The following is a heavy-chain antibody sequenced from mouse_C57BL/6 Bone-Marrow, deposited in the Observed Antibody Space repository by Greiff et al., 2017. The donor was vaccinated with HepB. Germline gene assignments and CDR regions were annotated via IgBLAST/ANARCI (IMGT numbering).Heavy chain of an antibody. D-gene: IGHD1-1*01. CDR1: GYTFTSYW. V-gene: IGHV1-52*01. CDR2: IDPSDSET. CDR3: ATTVVANYAMDY. Sequence: QVQLQHPGAELVRPGSSVKLSCKASGYTFTSYWMHWVKQRPIQGLEWIGNIDPSDSETHYNQKFKDKATLTVDKSSSTAYMQLSSLTSEDSAVYYCATTVVANYAMDYWGQGTSVTVSS. J-gene: IGHJ4*01.